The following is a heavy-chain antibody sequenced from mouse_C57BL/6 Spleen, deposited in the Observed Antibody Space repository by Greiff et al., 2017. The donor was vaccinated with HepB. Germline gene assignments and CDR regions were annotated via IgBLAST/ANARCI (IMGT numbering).Heavy chain of an antibody. D-gene: IGHD2-4*01. V-gene: IGHV1-49*01. J-gene: IGHJ3*01. Sequence: LKESGAELVRPGSSVKLSCKDSYFAFMASAMHWVKQRPGHGLEWIGSFTMYSDATEYSENFKGKATLTANTSSSTAYMELSSLTSEDSAVYYCARGGYDYDEGFAYWGQGTLVTVSA. CDR1: YFAFMASA. CDR3: ARGGYDYDEGFAY. CDR2: FTMYSDAT.